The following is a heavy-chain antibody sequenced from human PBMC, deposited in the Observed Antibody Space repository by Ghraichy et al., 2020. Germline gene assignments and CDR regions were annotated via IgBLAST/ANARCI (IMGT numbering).Heavy chain of an antibody. Sequence: ASVKVSCKVSGYTLTELSMHWVRQAPGKGLEWMGGFDPEDGETIYAQKFQGRVTMTEDTSTDTAYMELSSLRSEDTAVYYCATRGEGPTYYYDSSGYYPLDYWGQGTLVTVSS. V-gene: IGHV1-24*01. J-gene: IGHJ4*02. CDR3: ATRGEGPTYYYDSSGYYPLDY. CDR1: GYTLTELS. CDR2: FDPEDGET. D-gene: IGHD3-22*01.